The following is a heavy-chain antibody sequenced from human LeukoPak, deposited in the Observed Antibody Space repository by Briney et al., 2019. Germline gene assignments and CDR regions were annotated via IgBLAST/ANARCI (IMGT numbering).Heavy chain of an antibody. D-gene: IGHD3-22*01. CDR2: INHSGST. J-gene: IGHJ4*02. CDR1: GYSISSGYY. V-gene: IGHV4-38-2*02. CDR3: ARGLLTHDY. Sequence: SETLSLTCTVSGYSISSGYYWGWIRQPPGKGLEWIGSINHSGSTNYNPSLKSRVTISVDTSKNQFSLKLSSVTAADTAVYYCARGLLTHDYWGQGTLVTVSS.